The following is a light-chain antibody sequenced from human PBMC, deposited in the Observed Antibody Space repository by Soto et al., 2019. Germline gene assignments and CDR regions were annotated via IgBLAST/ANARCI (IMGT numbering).Light chain of an antibody. CDR2: SGS. V-gene: IGKV2-28*01. CDR1: QSLLHSNGYNY. J-gene: IGKJ2*01. Sequence: DIVMTQSPLSLPVTPGEPASISCRSSQSLLHSNGYNYLDWYLQKPGQSPQLLIYSGSNRASGVPDRFSGSGSGTDFTLKISRVEAEDVGTYFCMQAVQTPLPFGPGNKLEIK. CDR3: MQAVQTPLP.